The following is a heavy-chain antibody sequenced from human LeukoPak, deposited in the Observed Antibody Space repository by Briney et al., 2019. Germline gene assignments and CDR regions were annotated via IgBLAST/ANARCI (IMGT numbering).Heavy chain of an antibody. CDR1: GGSISSYY. CDR2: IYYSGST. D-gene: IGHD6-13*01. J-gene: IGHJ2*01. CDR3: ARTYGSSGLGYFDL. Sequence: SETLSLTCTVSGGSISSYYWSWIRQPPGKGLEWIDYIYYSGSTNYSPSLKSRLTISVDTSKNQFSLKLSSVTAADTTVYYCARTYGSSGLGYFDLWGRGTLVTVSS. V-gene: IGHV4-59*01.